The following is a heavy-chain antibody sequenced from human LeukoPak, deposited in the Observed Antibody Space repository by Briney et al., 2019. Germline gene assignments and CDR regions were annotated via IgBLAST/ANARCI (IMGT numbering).Heavy chain of an antibody. Sequence: SETLSLTCAVYGGSFSGYYRSWIRQPPGKGLEWIGEINHSGSTNYNPSLKSRVTISVDTSKNQFSLKLSSVTAADTAVYYCARGTLWLLAYWGQGTLVTVSS. D-gene: IGHD5-18*01. CDR1: GGSFSGYY. J-gene: IGHJ4*02. CDR3: ARGTLWLLAY. V-gene: IGHV4-34*01. CDR2: INHSGST.